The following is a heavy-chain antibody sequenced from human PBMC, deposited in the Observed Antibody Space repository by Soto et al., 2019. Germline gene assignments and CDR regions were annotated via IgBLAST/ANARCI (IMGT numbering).Heavy chain of an antibody. V-gene: IGHV1-69*04. CDR1: GGTFSSYT. CDR3: ARDGEYSSGWYGEVSYYYYMDV. J-gene: IGHJ6*03. CDR2: IIPILGIA. Sequence: GASVKVSCKASGGTFSSYTISWVRQAPGQGLEWMGRIIPILGIANYAQKFQGRVTITADKSTSTAYMELSSLRSEDTAVYYCARDGEYSSGWYGEVSYYYYMDVWGKGTTVTVSS. D-gene: IGHD6-19*01.